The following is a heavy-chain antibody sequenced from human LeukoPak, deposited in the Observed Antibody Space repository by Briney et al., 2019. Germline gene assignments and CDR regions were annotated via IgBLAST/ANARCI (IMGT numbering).Heavy chain of an antibody. D-gene: IGHD6-13*01. J-gene: IGHJ5*02. CDR1: GGSVSSGSYY. CDR3: ARGSGSSWYNWFDP. Sequence: PSETLSLTCTVSGGSVSSGSYYWSWIRQPPGKGLEWIGYIYYSGSTNYNPSLKSRVTISVDTSKNQFPLKLSSVTAADTAVYYCARGSGSSWYNWFDPWGQGTLVTVSS. CDR2: IYYSGST. V-gene: IGHV4-61*01.